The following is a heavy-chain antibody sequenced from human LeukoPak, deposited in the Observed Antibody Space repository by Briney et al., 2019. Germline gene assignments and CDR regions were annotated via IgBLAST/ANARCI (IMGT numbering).Heavy chain of an antibody. CDR2: ISGSGGRT. D-gene: IGHD5-12*01. V-gene: IGHV3-23*01. J-gene: IGHJ4*02. CDR3: AKDDDWLRFEH. Sequence: GGSLRLSCAASGFTVSSNYMSWVRQAPGKGLEWVSGISGSGGRTYYADSVKGRFTISRDNSNHMLYLQMNSLIAEDTAIYYCAKDDDWLRFEHWGRGTPVSVSS. CDR1: GFTVSSNY.